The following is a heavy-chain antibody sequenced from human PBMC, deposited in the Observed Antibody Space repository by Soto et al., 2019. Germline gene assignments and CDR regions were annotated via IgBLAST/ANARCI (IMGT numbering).Heavy chain of an antibody. CDR3: ARSPQGGSHY. CDR2: IIPILGIA. CDR1: GGTFSSYT. Sequence: QVQLVQSGAEVKKRGSSVKVSCKASGGTFSSYTISWVRQAPGQGLEWMGRIIPILGIANYAQKFQGRVTITADKSMSTAYMELSSLRSEDTVVYYCARSPQGGSHYWGQGTLVTVSS. D-gene: IGHD3-10*01. J-gene: IGHJ4*02. V-gene: IGHV1-69*02.